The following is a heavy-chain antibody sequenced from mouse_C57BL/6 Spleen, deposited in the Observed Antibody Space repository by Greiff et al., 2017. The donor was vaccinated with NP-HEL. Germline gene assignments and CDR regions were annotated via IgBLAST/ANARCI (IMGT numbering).Heavy chain of an antibody. CDR2: ISGGGGNT. Sequence: EVNLVESGGGLVKPGGSLKLSCAASGFTFSSYTMSWVRQTPEKRLEWVATISGGGGNTYYPDSVKGRFTISRDNAKNTLYLQMSSLRSEDTALYYCARRMGFAYWGQGTLVTVSA. V-gene: IGHV5-9*01. CDR3: ARRMGFAY. CDR1: GFTFSSYT. J-gene: IGHJ3*01.